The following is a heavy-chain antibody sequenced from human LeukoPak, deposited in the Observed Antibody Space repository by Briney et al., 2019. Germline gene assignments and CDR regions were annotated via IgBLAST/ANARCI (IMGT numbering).Heavy chain of an antibody. CDR2: MNPNSGNT. Sequence: ASVKVSCKASGYTFTSYDINWVRQATGQGLEWMGWMNPNSGNTGYAQKFQGRVTMTRNTSISTAYMELSSLRSEDTAVYYCATSYDSSGYYGKIDAFDIWGQGTMVTVSS. D-gene: IGHD3-22*01. J-gene: IGHJ3*02. CDR3: ATSYDSSGYYGKIDAFDI. CDR1: GYTFTSYD. V-gene: IGHV1-8*01.